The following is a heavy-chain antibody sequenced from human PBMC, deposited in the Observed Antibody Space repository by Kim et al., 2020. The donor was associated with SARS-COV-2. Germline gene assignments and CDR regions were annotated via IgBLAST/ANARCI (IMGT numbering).Heavy chain of an antibody. J-gene: IGHJ4*02. CDR1: GGTFSSYA. CDR3: ARDGGEVDYGDYVGESRSFDY. V-gene: IGHV1-69*13. Sequence: SVKVSCKASGGTFSSYAISWVRQAPGQGLEWMGGIIPIFGTANYAQKFQGRVTITADESTSTAYMELSSLRSEDTAVYYCARDGGEVDYGDYVGESRSFDYWGQGTLVTVSS. D-gene: IGHD4-17*01. CDR2: IIPIFGTA.